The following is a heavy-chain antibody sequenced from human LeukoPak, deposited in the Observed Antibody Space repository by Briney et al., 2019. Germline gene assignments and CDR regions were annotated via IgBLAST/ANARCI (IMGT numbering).Heavy chain of an antibody. CDR2: INPNSGGT. D-gene: IGHD1-26*01. V-gene: IGHV1-2*02. CDR3: ARGTVGATWAFDY. CDR1: GYTFAGYY. J-gene: IGHJ4*02. Sequence: GASVKVSCKASGYTFAGYYMHWVRQAPGQGLEWMGWINPNSGGTNYAQKFQGRVTMTRDTSISTAYMELSRLRSDDTAVYYCARGTVGATWAFDYWGQGTLVTVSS.